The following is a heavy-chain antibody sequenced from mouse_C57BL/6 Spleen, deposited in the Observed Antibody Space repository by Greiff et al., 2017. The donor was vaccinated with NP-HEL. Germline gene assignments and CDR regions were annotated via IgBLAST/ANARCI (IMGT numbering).Heavy chain of an antibody. D-gene: IGHD1-1*01. Sequence: DVMLVESGGGLVKPGGSLKLSCAASGFTFSSYAMSWVRQTPEKRLEWVATISDGGSYTYYPDNVKGRFTISRDNAKNNLYLQMSHLKSEDTAMYYCARDGLYGSSYYYWGQGTTLTVSS. CDR2: ISDGGSYT. CDR1: GFTFSSYA. J-gene: IGHJ2*01. CDR3: ARDGLYGSSYYY. V-gene: IGHV5-4*01.